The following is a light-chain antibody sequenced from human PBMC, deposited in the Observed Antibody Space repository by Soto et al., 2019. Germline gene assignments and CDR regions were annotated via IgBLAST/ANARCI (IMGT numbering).Light chain of an antibody. CDR2: ESS. CDR3: QQYHIRPSWP. V-gene: IGKV3-11*01. Sequence: DIVLTQYQATLYLCRGEIATLSWRASQSVDNYLDWYQQKPGQAPRLLIYESSNRATGIPARFSGSGSGTDFTLTISRLEPEDFALYFCQQYHIRPSWPFGQRSNVAI. J-gene: IGKJ1*01. CDR1: QSVDNY.